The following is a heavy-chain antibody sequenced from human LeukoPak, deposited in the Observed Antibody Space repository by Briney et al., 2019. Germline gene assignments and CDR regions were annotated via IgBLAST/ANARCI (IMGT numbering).Heavy chain of an antibody. D-gene: IGHD6-13*01. Sequence: PGGSLRLSCAASGFTFSSYEMNWVRQPPGKGLEWIGEINHSGSTNYNPSLKSRVTISVDTSKNQFSLKLSSVTAADTAVYYCARLGWDSSSWYLYNWFDPWGQGTLVTVSS. CDR1: GFTFSSYE. CDR3: ARLGWDSSSWYLYNWFDP. V-gene: IGHV4-34*01. J-gene: IGHJ5*02. CDR2: INHSGST.